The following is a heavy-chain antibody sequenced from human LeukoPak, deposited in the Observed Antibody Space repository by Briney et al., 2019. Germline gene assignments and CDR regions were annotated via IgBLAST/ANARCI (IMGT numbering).Heavy chain of an antibody. V-gene: IGHV3-21*01. J-gene: IGHJ4*02. CDR1: GFTFSSYS. Sequence: PGGSLRLSRAASGFTFSSYSMNWVRQAPGKGLEWVSSISSSSSYIYYADSVKGRFTISRDNAKNSLYLQMNSLRAEDTAVYYCARDYDFWSGFGDYWGQGTLVTVSS. CDR2: ISSSSSYI. D-gene: IGHD3-3*01. CDR3: ARDYDFWSGFGDY.